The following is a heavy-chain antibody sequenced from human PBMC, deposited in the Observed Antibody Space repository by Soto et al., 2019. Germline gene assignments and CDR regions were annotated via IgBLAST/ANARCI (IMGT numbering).Heavy chain of an antibody. CDR3: ASPRVGIVVVPAADLGYYYGMDV. J-gene: IGHJ6*02. V-gene: IGHV1-69*06. CDR1: GGTFSSYA. D-gene: IGHD2-2*01. CDR2: IIPIFGTA. Sequence: SVKVSCKASGGTFSSYAISWVRQAPGQGLEWMGGIIPIFGTANYAQKFQGRVTITADKSTSTAYMELSSLRSEDTAVYYCASPRVGIVVVPAADLGYYYGMDVWRQGTTVTVSS.